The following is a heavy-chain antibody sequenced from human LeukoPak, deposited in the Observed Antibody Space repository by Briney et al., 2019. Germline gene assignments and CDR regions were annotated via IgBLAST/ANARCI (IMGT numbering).Heavy chain of an antibody. D-gene: IGHD3-10*01. V-gene: IGHV1-46*01. Sequence: ASVKVSCKASGYTFISYYMSWVRQAPGQRLEWMGIINPSGGSTTYTQKFQGRVTMTRDTSTKTVYMELSSLRPEDTAVYYCARGGGYGSGPHWGQGTLVTVSS. CDR2: INPSGGST. CDR3: ARGGGYGSGPH. CDR1: GYTFISYY. J-gene: IGHJ4*02.